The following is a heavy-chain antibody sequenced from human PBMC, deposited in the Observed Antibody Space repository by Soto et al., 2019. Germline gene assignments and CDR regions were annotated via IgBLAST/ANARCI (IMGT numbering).Heavy chain of an antibody. CDR3: ARDRFCSGGSCYGSFDY. J-gene: IGHJ4*02. Sequence: GGSLRLSCAASGFTFSSYGMHWVRQAPGKGLEWVAVIWYDGSNKYYADSVKGRFTISRDNSKNTLYLQMNSLRAEDTAVYYCARDRFCSGGSCYGSFDYWGQGTLVTVSS. V-gene: IGHV3-33*01. CDR2: IWYDGSNK. CDR1: GFTFSSYG. D-gene: IGHD2-15*01.